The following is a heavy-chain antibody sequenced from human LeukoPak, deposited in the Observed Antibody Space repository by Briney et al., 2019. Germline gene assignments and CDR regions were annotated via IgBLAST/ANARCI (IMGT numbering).Heavy chain of an antibody. CDR2: ISYDGSNK. V-gene: IGHV3-30*04. CDR3: ARSLATSYYYMDV. D-gene: IGHD5-12*01. CDR1: GFTFSNYA. Sequence: GGSLRLSCAASGFTFSNYAMHWVRQAPGKGLEWVAVISYDGSNKYYADSVKGRFTISRDNSKNTLYLQMSSLRAEDTGVYYCARSLATSYYYMDVWGKGTTVTVSS. J-gene: IGHJ6*03.